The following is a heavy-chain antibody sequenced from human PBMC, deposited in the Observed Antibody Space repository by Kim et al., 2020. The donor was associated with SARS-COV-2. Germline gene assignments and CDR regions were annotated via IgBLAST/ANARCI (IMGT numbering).Heavy chain of an antibody. CDR1: GFTFTNYA. Sequence: GGSLRLSCAGSGFTFTNYAMSWVRQAPGKGLEWVSGISDSGGSTYYADSVKGRFTISRDNSKNTLYLQMNSLRAEDTAVYYCAKGRRIQLWTNDYWGQGTLVTVSA. CDR2: ISDSGGST. J-gene: IGHJ4*02. V-gene: IGHV3-23*01. CDR3: AKGRRIQLWTNDY. D-gene: IGHD5-18*01.